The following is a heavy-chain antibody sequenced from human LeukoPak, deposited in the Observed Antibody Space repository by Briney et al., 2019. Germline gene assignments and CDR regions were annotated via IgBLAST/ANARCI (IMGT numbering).Heavy chain of an antibody. Sequence: TGGSLRLSCAASGFTFRTYAMSWVRQAPGKGLEWVSAISGGGGSTYYADSVKGRFTISRDNSKNTLFLQMNSLRAEDTAVYYCAKGRYCGGGTCYWSYFDYWGQGTLVTVSS. CDR2: ISGGGGST. J-gene: IGHJ4*02. CDR3: AKGRYCGGGTCYWSYFDY. D-gene: IGHD2-15*01. V-gene: IGHV3-23*01. CDR1: GFTFRTYA.